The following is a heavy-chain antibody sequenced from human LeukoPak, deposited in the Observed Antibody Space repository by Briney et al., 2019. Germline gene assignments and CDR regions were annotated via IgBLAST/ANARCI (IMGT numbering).Heavy chain of an antibody. Sequence: SETLSLTCTVSGGSISSYYWSWIRQPPGKGLEWIGSIYYSGSTYYNPSLKSRVTISVDTSKNQFSLKLSSVTAADTAVYYCASFYDSSGYLFYFDYWGQGTLVTVSS. J-gene: IGHJ4*02. CDR3: ASFYDSSGYLFYFDY. V-gene: IGHV4-59*12. CDR2: IYYSGST. CDR1: GGSISSYY. D-gene: IGHD3-22*01.